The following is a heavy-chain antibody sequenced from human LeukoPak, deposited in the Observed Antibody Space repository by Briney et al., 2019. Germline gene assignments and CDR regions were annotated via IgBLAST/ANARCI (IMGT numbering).Heavy chain of an antibody. V-gene: IGHV1-18*01. D-gene: IGHD2-2*01. J-gene: IGHJ4*02. CDR1: GYTFTSYG. Sequence: ASVKVSCKASGYTFTSYGISWVRQAPGQGLEWMGWISAYNGNTNYAQKLQGRVTMTTDTSTSTAYMELRSLRSDDTAVYYCARDAGENIVVVPAAMELGGDFDYWGQGTLVTVSS. CDR2: ISAYNGNT. CDR3: ARDAGENIVVVPAAMELGGDFDY.